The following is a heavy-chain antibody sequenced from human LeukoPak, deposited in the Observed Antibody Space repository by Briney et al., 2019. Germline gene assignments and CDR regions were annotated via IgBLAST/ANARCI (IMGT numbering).Heavy chain of an antibody. CDR3: ARLYYYDSSALPRVYFDY. J-gene: IGHJ4*02. Sequence: PSETLSLTCAVYGGSFSDYFWGWIRQPPGKGLEWIGEINHSGRTYYNPSLKSRVTISVDTSKNQFSLKLSSVTAADTAVYYCARLYYYDSSALPRVYFDYWGQGTLVTVSS. V-gene: IGHV4-34*01. D-gene: IGHD3-22*01. CDR1: GGSFSDYF. CDR2: INHSGRT.